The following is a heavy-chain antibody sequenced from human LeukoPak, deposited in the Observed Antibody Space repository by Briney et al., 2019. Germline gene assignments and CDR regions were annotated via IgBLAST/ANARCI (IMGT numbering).Heavy chain of an antibody. Sequence: PSETLSLTCALNGGSFSGYYWSWIRQSQEKGLEWIGETNHGGSVDYNPSLKSRVTISIETSKNQFSLNLTSVTAAHTAVYYCARDQGSPTGFDPWGQGTLVTVSS. CDR2: TNHGGSV. CDR3: ARDQGSPTGFDP. CDR1: GGSFSGYY. V-gene: IGHV4-34*01. J-gene: IGHJ5*02. D-gene: IGHD6-6*01.